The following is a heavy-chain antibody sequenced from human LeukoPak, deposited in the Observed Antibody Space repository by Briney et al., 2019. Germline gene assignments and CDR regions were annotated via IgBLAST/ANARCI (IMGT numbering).Heavy chain of an antibody. V-gene: IGHV4-30-2*01. Sequence: SETLSLTCAVSGGSISSGDYSWSWIRQPPGKGLEWIGYIYHSGITYYNPSLKSRVTISVDRSKNQFSLKLSSVTAADTAVYYCARGDYYDSSRYYFDYWGQGTLVTVSS. J-gene: IGHJ4*02. CDR1: GGSISSGDYS. D-gene: IGHD3-22*01. CDR2: IYHSGIT. CDR3: ARGDYYDSSRYYFDY.